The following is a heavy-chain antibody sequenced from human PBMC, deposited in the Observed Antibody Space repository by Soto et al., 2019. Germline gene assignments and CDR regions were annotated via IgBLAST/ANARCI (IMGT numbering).Heavy chain of an antibody. Sequence: GGSLRLSCAASGFTFSIYAMSWVRQAPGKGLEWVSSISGSGSSTYNADSVKGRFTFSRDNSKNTLYLQMNSLRAEDAALYYCTKSRGYTYGPDAFDIWGQGTMVT. D-gene: IGHD5-18*01. CDR1: GFTFSIYA. V-gene: IGHV3-23*01. J-gene: IGHJ3*02. CDR3: TKSRGYTYGPDAFDI. CDR2: ISGSGSST.